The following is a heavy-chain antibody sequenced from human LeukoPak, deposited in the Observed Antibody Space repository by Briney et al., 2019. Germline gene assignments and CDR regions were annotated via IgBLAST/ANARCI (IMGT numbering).Heavy chain of an antibody. V-gene: IGHV4-31*03. J-gene: IGHJ4*02. CDR3: ARHRGGLPYYFDY. CDR2: IYYRGST. CDR1: GGSISSGGHY. Sequence: SQTLSLTCTVSGGSISSGGHYWSWIRQHPGKGLEWIGYIYYRGSTYYNPSLKSRVTISVDTSKNQFSLKLSSVTAADTAVYYCARHRGGLPYYFDYWGQGTLVTVSS. D-gene: IGHD3-10*01.